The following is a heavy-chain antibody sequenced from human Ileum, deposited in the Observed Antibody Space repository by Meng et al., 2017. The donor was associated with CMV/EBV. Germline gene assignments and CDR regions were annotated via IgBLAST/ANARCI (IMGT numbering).Heavy chain of an antibody. CDR3: ARDSKEVGIYFDF. D-gene: IGHD1-14*01. J-gene: IGHJ4*02. V-gene: IGHV1-2*02. Sequence: KPSGFIFIDYYIPWVRQAPGQGLEWMAYINLNNGDTRYSEKFQGRVTVTRDTSITTAYMDLYRLTSDDTALYYCARDSKEVGIYFDFWGQGTLVTVSS. CDR2: INLNNGDT. CDR1: GFIFIDYY.